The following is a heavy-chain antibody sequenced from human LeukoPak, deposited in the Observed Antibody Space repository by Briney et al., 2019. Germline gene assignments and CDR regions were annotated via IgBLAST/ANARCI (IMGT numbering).Heavy chain of an antibody. J-gene: IGHJ4*02. V-gene: IGHV3-23*01. CDR2: ISGSGGST. CDR3: AKVMCSGGSCYRGLVDY. D-gene: IGHD2-15*01. Sequence: GGSLRLSCAASGFTFSRYAMSWVRQAPGKGLEWVSAISGSGGSTYYADSVKGRFTISRDNSKNTLYLQMNSLRAEDTAVYYCAKVMCSGGSCYRGLVDYWGQGTLVTVSS. CDR1: GFTFSRYA.